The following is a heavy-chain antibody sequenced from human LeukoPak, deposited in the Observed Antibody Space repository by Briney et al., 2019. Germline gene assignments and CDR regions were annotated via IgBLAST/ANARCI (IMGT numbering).Heavy chain of an antibody. D-gene: IGHD1-26*01. CDR2: IKQDGSEK. V-gene: IGHV3-7*01. CDR1: GFTFSSYW. J-gene: IGHJ4*02. Sequence: PGGSLRLSCAAPGFTFSSYWMSWVRQAPGKGLEWVANIKQDGSEKYYVDSVKGRFTISRDNAKNSLYLQMNSLRAEDTAVYYCARFSGSNVWLYWGQGTPVTVSS. CDR3: ARFSGSNVWLY.